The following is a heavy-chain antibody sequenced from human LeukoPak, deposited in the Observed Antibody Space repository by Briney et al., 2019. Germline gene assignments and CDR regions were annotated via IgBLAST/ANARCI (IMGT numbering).Heavy chain of an antibody. CDR2: IKQDGSEK. D-gene: IGHD3-10*01. CDR3: AKGKASGTYSADY. CDR1: GFTFSSYW. J-gene: IGHJ4*02. V-gene: IGHV3-7*01. Sequence: GGSLRLSCAASGFTFSSYWMSWVRQAPGKGLEWVANIKQDGSEKYYVDSVKGRFTISRDNAKNSLYLQMNSLRAEDTAVYYCAKGKASGTYSADYWGQGTLVTVSS.